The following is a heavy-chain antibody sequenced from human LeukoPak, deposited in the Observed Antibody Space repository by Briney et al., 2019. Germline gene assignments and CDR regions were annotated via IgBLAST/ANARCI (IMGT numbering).Heavy chain of an antibody. CDR1: GFTFSHYE. D-gene: IGHD7-27*01. J-gene: IGHJ4*02. CDR3: ARLGGSSTWGLTFDY. CDR2: ISSSGSTI. V-gene: IGHV3-48*03. Sequence: GGSLRLSCAASGFTFSHYEINWVRQAPGKGLEWVSYISSSGSTIYYADSVKGRFTISRDNAKNSLYLQMNSLRAEDTAVYYCARLGGSSTWGLTFDYWGQGTLVTVSS.